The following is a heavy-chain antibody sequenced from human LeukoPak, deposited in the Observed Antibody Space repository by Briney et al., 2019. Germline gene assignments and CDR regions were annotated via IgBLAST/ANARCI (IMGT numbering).Heavy chain of an antibody. D-gene: IGHD5-12*01. V-gene: IGHV1-2*02. Sequence: ASVKVSRKASGYTFTGYYMHWVRQAPGQGLEWMGWINPNSGGTNYAQKLQCRVTMTRDTSISTAYMELSRLRSDDTAVYYCARAGSGYDFPDYWGQGTLVTVSS. CDR1: GYTFTGYY. J-gene: IGHJ4*02. CDR2: INPNSGGT. CDR3: ARAGSGYDFPDY.